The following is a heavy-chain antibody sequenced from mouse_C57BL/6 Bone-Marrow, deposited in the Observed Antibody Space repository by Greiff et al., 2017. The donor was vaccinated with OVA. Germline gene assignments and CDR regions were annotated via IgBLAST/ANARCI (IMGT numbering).Heavy chain of an antibody. J-gene: IGHJ1*03. CDR3: ARSGSLLLRNFDV. CDR2: INPNNGGT. CDR1: GYTFTDYY. D-gene: IGHD1-1*01. V-gene: IGHV1-26*01. Sequence: EVQLQQSGPELVKPGASVKISCKASGYTFTDYYMNWVKQSHGKSLEWIGDINPNNGGTSYNQKFKGKATLTVDKSSSTAYMELRSLTSEDSAVYYCARSGSLLLRNFDVWGTGTTVTVSS.